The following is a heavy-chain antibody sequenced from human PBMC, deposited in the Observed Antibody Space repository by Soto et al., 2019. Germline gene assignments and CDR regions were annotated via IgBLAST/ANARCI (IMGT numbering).Heavy chain of an antibody. D-gene: IGHD6-6*01. CDR2: ISGSGDST. CDR3: ARVTSQLVNTHAFHY. Sequence: EVQLLESGGGLVQPGGSLRLSCAASGFTFSSYAIHWVRQAPGERLEWVSGISGSGDSTSYTDSVKGRFTISRDNSKNTLTLLMHSLRAEDTAVYYCARVTSQLVNTHAFHYWGEGSLVTVSS. J-gene: IGHJ4*02. CDR1: GFTFSSYA. V-gene: IGHV3-23*01.